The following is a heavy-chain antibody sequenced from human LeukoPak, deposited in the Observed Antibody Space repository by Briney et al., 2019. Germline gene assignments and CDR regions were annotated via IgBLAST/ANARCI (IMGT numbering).Heavy chain of an antibody. J-gene: IGHJ4*02. CDR2: IIPILGIA. Sequence: SVKVSCKASGGAFSSYAISWVRQAPGQGLEWMGRIIPILGIANYSQKFQGRVTITADKSTSTAYMELSSLRSEDTAVYYCASRAVDYDYVWGSYRKYSFDYWGQGTLVTVSS. D-gene: IGHD3-16*02. V-gene: IGHV1-69*04. CDR1: GGAFSSYA. CDR3: ASRAVDYDYVWGSYRKYSFDY.